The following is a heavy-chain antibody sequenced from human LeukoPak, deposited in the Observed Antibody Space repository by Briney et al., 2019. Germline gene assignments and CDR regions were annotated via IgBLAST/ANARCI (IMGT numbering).Heavy chain of an antibody. CDR3: VRERDAFDI. CDR1: GSSISGHY. Sequence: NPTKPLSLTSSIAGSSISGHYWGWIRQPAGQGLEWIGRIYSSGGTNYSPSLQSRVTMSVDTSTNQFSLRLTSVIAADTAVYYCVRERDAFDIWGQGTMVTVSS. V-gene: IGHV4-4*07. CDR2: IYSSGGT. J-gene: IGHJ3*02.